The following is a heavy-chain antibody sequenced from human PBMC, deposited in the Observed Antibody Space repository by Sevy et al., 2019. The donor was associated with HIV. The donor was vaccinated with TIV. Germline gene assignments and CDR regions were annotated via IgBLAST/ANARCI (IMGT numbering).Heavy chain of an antibody. CDR2: IWYDGTTK. Sequence: GGSLRLSCAASGFSISGYGMHWVRQAPGKGLEWVAVIWYDGTTKEYADSVKGRFTISRDNSKNTLYLQMNSLRAEDTGVYYCAREDIRVAGIGYYFHSWGQGTLVTVSS. J-gene: IGHJ4*02. V-gene: IGHV3-33*01. CDR1: GFSISGYG. D-gene: IGHD6-19*01. CDR3: AREDIRVAGIGYYFHS.